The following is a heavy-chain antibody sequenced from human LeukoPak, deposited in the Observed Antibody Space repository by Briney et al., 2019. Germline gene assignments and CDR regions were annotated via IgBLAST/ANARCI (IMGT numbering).Heavy chain of an antibody. CDR1: GGSISSYY. Sequence: KSSEALSLTCTVSGGSISSYYWSWIRQPPGKGLEWIGYIYYSGSTNHNPSLKSRVTISVDTSKNQFSLKLSSVTAADTAVYYCARGPKYYYDSSGPYYFDYWGQGTLVTVSS. CDR3: ARGPKYYYDSSGPYYFDY. J-gene: IGHJ4*02. CDR2: IYYSGST. D-gene: IGHD3-22*01. V-gene: IGHV4-59*12.